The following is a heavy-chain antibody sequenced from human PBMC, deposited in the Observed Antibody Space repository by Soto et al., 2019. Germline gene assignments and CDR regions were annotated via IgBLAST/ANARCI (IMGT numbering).Heavy chain of an antibody. D-gene: IGHD3-22*01. Sequence: ASVKVSCKASGNIFTNHGITWVRQAPGQGLEWMGWISAQTGNTNYAQKLQGRVTMTIDRSTRTSYMDLRTLVSDDTAVYYCATAYYYDSRGSDPYYFDYWGQGTLVTVSS. V-gene: IGHV1-18*04. CDR3: ATAYYYDSRGSDPYYFDY. CDR1: GNIFTNHG. J-gene: IGHJ4*02. CDR2: ISAQTGNT.